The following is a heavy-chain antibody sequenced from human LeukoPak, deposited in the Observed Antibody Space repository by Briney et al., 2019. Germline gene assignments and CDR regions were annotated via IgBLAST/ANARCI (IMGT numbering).Heavy chain of an antibody. Sequence: GGSLRLSCAASGFTFSSYSMNWVRQAPGKGLEWVSSITSSSSYIYYADSVKGRFTISRDNAKNSLYLQMNSLREEDTAVYYCARTAPGFYYDSSGYYDYWGQGTLVTVSS. CDR2: ITSSSSYI. J-gene: IGHJ4*02. CDR3: ARTAPGFYYDSSGYYDY. V-gene: IGHV3-21*01. D-gene: IGHD3-22*01. CDR1: GFTFSSYS.